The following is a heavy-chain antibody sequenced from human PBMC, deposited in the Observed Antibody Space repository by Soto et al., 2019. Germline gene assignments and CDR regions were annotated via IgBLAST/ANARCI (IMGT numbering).Heavy chain of an antibody. V-gene: IGHV3-53*01. Sequence: EVQLVESGGGLIQPGGSLRLSCEASGFTFSSNDMNWVRQAPGKGLEWVSLIWTSGSTAYADSVKGRSTISRDNSKSALYLHMSSLRAEDTAVYYCATRPLLRGAPWGQGTMVTVSS. CDR1: GFTFSSND. CDR3: ATRPLLRGAP. D-gene: IGHD3-16*01. CDR2: IWTSGST. J-gene: IGHJ3*01.